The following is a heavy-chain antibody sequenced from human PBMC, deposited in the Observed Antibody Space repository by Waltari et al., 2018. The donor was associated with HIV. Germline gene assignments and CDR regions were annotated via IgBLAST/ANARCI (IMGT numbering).Heavy chain of an antibody. D-gene: IGHD6-6*01. CDR1: GGTFSSYA. J-gene: IGHJ5*02. V-gene: IGHV1-69*01. CDR2: IIPVFGTA. CDR3: AGVQYSSSLNWFDK. Sequence: QVQLVQSGAEVKKPGSSVRVSCKASGGTFSSYAISWVRQAPGQGLEWMGGIIPVFGTANYAQKFQGRVTITADESTGTAYMELSSLRNEDPALYYCAGVQYSSSLNWFDKWGQGTLVTVSS.